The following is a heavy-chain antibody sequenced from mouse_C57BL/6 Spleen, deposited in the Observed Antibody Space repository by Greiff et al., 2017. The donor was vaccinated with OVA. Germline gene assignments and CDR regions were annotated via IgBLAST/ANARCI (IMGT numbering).Heavy chain of an antibody. CDR1: GYTFTDYE. J-gene: IGHJ3*01. CDR3: TRCYYGSSWFAD. V-gene: IGHV1-15*01. CDR2: IDPETGGT. Sequence: QVQLQQSGAELVRPGASVTLSCKASGYTFTDYEMHWVKQTPVHGLEWIGAIDPETGGTAYNQKFKGKAILTADKSSSTAYMELRSLTSEDSAVYYCTRCYYGSSWFADWGQGTLVTVSA. D-gene: IGHD1-1*01.